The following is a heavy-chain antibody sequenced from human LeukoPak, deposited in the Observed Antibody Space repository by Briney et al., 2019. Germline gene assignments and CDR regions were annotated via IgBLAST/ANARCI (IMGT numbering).Heavy chain of an antibody. CDR1: GGSFSGYY. J-gene: IGHJ6*03. V-gene: IGHV4-34*01. CDR2: INHSGST. D-gene: IGHD1-7*01. Sequence: PSETLSLTCAVYGGSFSGYYWSWIRQPPGKGLEWIGEINHSGSTNYNPSLKSRVTISVDTSKNQFSLKLSSVTAADTAVYYCARHVSVVETTYYYYMDVWGKGTTVTISS. CDR3: ARHVSVVETTYYYYMDV.